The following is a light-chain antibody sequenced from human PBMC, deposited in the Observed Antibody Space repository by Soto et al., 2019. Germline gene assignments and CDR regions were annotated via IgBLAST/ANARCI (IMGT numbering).Light chain of an antibody. CDR2: DAS. CDR3: QQRSKWSWT. Sequence: EIVLTQSPATLSLSPGERATLSCRASQSVSNFLAWYQQKPGQAPRLLISDASNRATGIPGRFSGSGSGTDFSLTISSLEPEDFEVYYCQQRSKWSWTFCHGTNVEIK. V-gene: IGKV3-11*01. J-gene: IGKJ1*01. CDR1: QSVSNF.